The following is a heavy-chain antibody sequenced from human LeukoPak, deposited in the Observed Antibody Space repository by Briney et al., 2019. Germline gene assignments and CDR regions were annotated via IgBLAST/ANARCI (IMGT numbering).Heavy chain of an antibody. CDR2: ICGSGGCT. J-gene: IGHJ4*02. D-gene: IGHD6-19*01. Sequence: AGGSLRLSCAASGFTFNTYAIYWVRQAPGKGLEWVSGICGSGGCTYYADSVKGRFTISRDNSENTVYLQMNSLSADDTAVYYCAKTTVGYSSGRYPGWPADCWGQGTLVTVSS. V-gene: IGHV3-23*01. CDR3: AKTTVGYSSGRYPGWPADC. CDR1: GFTFNTYA.